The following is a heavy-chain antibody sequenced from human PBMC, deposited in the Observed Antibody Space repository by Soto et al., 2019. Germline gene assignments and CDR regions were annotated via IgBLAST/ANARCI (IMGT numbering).Heavy chain of an antibody. CDR1: GFTFSSYA. V-gene: IGHV3-30-3*01. D-gene: IGHD3-9*01. J-gene: IGHJ6*02. CDR2: ISYDGSNK. CDR3: AKEFEASMDV. Sequence: PGGSLRLSCAASGFTFSSYAMHWVRQAPGKGLEWVAVISYDGSNKYYADSVKGRFTISRDNSKNTLYLHMNSLRAEDTAVYYCAKEFEASMDVWGQGTTVTVSS.